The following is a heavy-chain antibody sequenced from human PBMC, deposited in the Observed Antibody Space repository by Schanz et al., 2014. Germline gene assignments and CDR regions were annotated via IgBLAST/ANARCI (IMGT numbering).Heavy chain of an antibody. CDR3: VRGLIAAAGGAFDY. D-gene: IGHD6-13*01. J-gene: IGHJ4*02. CDR1: GFNFSDYA. Sequence: EVQLLESGGGLVQPGGSLRLSCAASGFNFSDYAMCWVRQAPGKGLEWVSYVSRSTPDIYYADSVKGRFTMSRDNAKNSVFLQMNSLRAEDTAVYYCVRGLIAAAGGAFDYWGQGTLXAVSA. V-gene: IGHV3-48*01. CDR2: VSRSTPDI.